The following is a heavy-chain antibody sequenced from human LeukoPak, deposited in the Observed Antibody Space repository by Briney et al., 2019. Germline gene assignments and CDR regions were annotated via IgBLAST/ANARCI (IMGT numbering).Heavy chain of an antibody. Sequence: SETLSLTCTVSGGSITSNSYYWGWIRQPPGNGLEWIGSIYYSGSTYYNPSLKSRVTISVDTSKNQFSLKLSSVTAADTAVYYCARAPRPMVRGVIFTWFDPWGQGTLVTVSS. CDR3: ARAPRPMVRGVIFTWFDP. J-gene: IGHJ5*02. V-gene: IGHV4-39*07. D-gene: IGHD3-10*01. CDR1: GGSITSNSYY. CDR2: IYYSGST.